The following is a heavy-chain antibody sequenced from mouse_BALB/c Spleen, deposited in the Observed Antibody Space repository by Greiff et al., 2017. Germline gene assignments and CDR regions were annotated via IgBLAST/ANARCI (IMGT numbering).Heavy chain of an antibody. CDR1: GYTFTDYY. CDR3: ARLRAYYYYAMDY. D-gene: IGHD1-1*01. Sequence: VQLQQSGPELVKPGASVKISCKASGYTFTDYYMNWVKQSHGKSLEWIGLVNPNNGGTSYNQKFKGKATLTVDKSSSTAYMELRSLTSEDSAVYYCARLRAYYYYAMDYWGQGTSGTVSS. CDR2: VNPNNGGT. J-gene: IGHJ4*01. V-gene: IGHV1-26*01.